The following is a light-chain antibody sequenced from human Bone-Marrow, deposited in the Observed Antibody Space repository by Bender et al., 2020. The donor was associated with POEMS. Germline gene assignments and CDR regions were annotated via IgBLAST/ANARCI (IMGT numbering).Light chain of an antibody. CDR3: CSYAGSNTLV. J-gene: IGLJ2*01. Sequence: QSALTQPASVSGSPGQSITISCTGTSSDVGGYDYVSWYQQHPGKAPKLMIYAVTKRPSGISNRFSGSKSGNTASLTISGLQAEDEADYHCCSYAGSNTLVFGGGTKVTVL. CDR2: AVT. V-gene: IGLV2-23*02. CDR1: SSDVGGYDY.